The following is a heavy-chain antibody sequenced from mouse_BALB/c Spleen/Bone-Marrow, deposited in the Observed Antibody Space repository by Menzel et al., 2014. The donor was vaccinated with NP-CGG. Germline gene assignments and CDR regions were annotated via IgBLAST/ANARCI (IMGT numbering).Heavy chain of an antibody. CDR1: GFSFSSYS. CDR2: ISSGGHDT. D-gene: IGHD2-4*01. V-gene: IGHV5-6-4*01. CDR3: SKDGGYDYSYYFDY. J-gene: IGHJ2*01. Sequence: DVHLVESGGGLVKPGGSLKLSCAASGFSFSSYSMSWVRQTPEKRLEWVATISSGGHDTYYPDSVKGRFTISRDNAKNTLYLQMSSLKSEDTAMYYCSKDGGYDYSYYFDYWGQGTTLTVSS.